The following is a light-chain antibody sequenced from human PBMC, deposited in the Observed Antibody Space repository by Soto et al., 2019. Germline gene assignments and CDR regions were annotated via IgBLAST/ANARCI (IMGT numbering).Light chain of an antibody. Sequence: QPVLTQPPSASGTPGQRITISCSGSSSNIGSNTVNWYQQLPGTAPKLLIYSSDQRPSGVADRFSGSKSGTSASLAISGLQSEDEADYYCAAWDDSLNGVVFGGGTKVTVL. CDR1: SSNIGSNT. CDR2: SSD. CDR3: AAWDDSLNGVV. J-gene: IGLJ3*02. V-gene: IGLV1-44*01.